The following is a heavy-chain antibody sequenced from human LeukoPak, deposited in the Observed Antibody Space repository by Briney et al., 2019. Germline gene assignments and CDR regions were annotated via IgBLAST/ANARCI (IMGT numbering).Heavy chain of an antibody. J-gene: IGHJ6*02. CDR2: IWYDGSRK. V-gene: IGHV3-33*08. CDR3: ARDRAGYGMDV. D-gene: IGHD3-10*01. CDR1: GFTFSNAW. Sequence: GGSLRLSCAASGFTFSNAWMSWVRQAPGKGLEWVAVIWYDGSRKNHADSVKGRFTISRDNSKNTLYLQMNSLRAEDTAVYYCARDRAGYGMDVWGQGTTVTVSS.